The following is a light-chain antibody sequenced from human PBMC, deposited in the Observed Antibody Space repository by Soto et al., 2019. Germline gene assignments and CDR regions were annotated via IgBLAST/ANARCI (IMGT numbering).Light chain of an antibody. CDR3: QQYGSSPLT. V-gene: IGKV3-20*01. CDR2: GAS. J-gene: IGKJ4*01. Sequence: SVLTQSPGTVSLSPGERATLSCRASQSVSSSYLAWYQQKPRQAPRLLIYGASSRATGTPDRFSGSGSGTDFPLTISRLEPEDFAVYYCQQYGSSPLTFGGGTKVDI. CDR1: QSVSSSY.